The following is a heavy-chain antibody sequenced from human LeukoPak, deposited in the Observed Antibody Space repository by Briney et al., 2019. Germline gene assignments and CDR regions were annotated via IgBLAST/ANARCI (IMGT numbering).Heavy chain of an antibody. D-gene: IGHD2-2*01. CDR2: IYYSGST. J-gene: IGHJ4*02. Sequence: SQTLSLTCTVSGGSISSGGYYWSWIRQHPGKGLEWIGYIYYSGSTYYNPSLKSRVTISVDTSKNQFSLKLSSVTAADTAVYYCARGLIPATDNYFDYWGQGTLVTDSS. V-gene: IGHV4-31*03. CDR3: ARGLIPATDNYFDY. CDR1: GGSISSGGYY.